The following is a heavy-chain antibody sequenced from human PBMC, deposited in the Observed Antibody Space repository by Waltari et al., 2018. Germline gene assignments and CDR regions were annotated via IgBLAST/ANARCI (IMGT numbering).Heavy chain of an antibody. D-gene: IGHD1-20*01. J-gene: IGHJ4*02. CDR1: GLTFSSYA. CDR3: AKGRMYNWNDEFDY. CDR2: ISGSGATK. V-gene: IGHV3-23*01. Sequence: EGQLLDSGGVFVQPGGSLMLSCVVSGLTFSSYAMSWVCQAPGKGLEWVSSISGSGATKSYADSVKCRCTISRDNSKNTLYLQMNSLRAEDTAVYYCAKGRMYNWNDEFDYWGQGTLVTVSS.